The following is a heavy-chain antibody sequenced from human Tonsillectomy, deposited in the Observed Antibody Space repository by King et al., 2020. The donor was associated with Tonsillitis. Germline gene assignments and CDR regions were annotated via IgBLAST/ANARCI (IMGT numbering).Heavy chain of an antibody. J-gene: IGHJ4*02. CDR3: ATHSGVGATKFAY. CDR2: IYYRGNT. V-gene: IGHV4-39*01. CDR1: GGSISSTTLY. Sequence: QLQESGPGLVKPSETLSLTCTVSGGSISSTTLYWGWIRQPPGKGLEWIGSIYYRGNTYYNPSLKSRVTLSLDTSKNPFSLKLSSVAAADTAVYYCATHSGVGATKFAYWGQGTLVTVSS. D-gene: IGHD1-26*01.